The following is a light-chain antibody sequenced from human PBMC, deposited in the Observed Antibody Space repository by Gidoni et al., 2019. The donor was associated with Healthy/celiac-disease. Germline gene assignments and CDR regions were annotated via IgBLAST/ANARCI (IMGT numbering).Light chain of an antibody. CDR2: AAS. Sequence: DIQMTQSPSSVSASAGDRVTITCRASQCISSWLAWYQQKPGTAPKLLIYAASSLQSGVPSRFSGSGSETDFTLTISSLQPEDFATYYCQQANSFPLTFGGGTKVEIK. J-gene: IGKJ4*01. V-gene: IGKV1D-12*01. CDR1: QCISSW. CDR3: QQANSFPLT.